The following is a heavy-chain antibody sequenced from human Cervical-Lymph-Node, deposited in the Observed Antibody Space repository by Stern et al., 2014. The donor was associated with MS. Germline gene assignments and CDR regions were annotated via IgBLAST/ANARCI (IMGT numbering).Heavy chain of an antibody. D-gene: IGHD6-13*01. J-gene: IGHJ4*02. V-gene: IGHV4-61*01. CDR3: ARDNPGSWLDS. CDR2: FYNSGNT. Sequence: VQLVESGPGLVKPSETLSLTCTVSGASVTSGSYYWSWIRQRPGKGLEGIGYFYNSGNTYSNHSLNRRVTNSNDTSKNQFSLKLTSVTAADTAVYYCARDNPGSWLDSWGQGTLVPVSS. CDR1: GASVTSGSYY.